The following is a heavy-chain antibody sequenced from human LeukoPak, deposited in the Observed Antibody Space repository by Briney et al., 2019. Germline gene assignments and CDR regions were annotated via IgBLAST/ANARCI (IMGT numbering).Heavy chain of an antibody. Sequence: ASVKVSCKASGYTFTSYYMHWVRQAPGQGLEWMGIINPSGGGTSYAQKFQGRVTMTRDMSTSTVYMELSSLRSEDTAVYYCARGGYYGSGNDFRFDPWGQGTLVTVSS. D-gene: IGHD3-10*01. CDR3: ARGGYYGSGNDFRFDP. CDR2: INPSGGGT. CDR1: GYTFTSYY. V-gene: IGHV1-46*01. J-gene: IGHJ5*02.